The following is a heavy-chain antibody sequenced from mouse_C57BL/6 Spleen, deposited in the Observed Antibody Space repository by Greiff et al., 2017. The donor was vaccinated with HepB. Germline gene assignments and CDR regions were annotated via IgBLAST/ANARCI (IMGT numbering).Heavy chain of an antibody. V-gene: IGHV14-1*01. D-gene: IGHD2-5*01. J-gene: IGHJ3*01. CDR3: TTYYSNYGFAY. CDR2: IDPEDGDT. Sequence: VQLQQSGAELVRPGASVKLSCTASGFNIKDYYMHWVKQRPEQGLEWIGRIDPEDGDTEYAPKFQGKATMTADTSSNTAYLQLSSLTAEDTAVYYCTTYYSNYGFAYWGQGTLVTVSA. CDR1: GFNIKDYY.